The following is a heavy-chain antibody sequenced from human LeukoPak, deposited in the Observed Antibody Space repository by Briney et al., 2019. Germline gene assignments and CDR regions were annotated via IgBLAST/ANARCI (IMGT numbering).Heavy chain of an antibody. CDR2: IYHSGST. CDR1: GGSISSSNW. V-gene: IGHV4-4*02. D-gene: IGHD3-10*01. J-gene: IGHJ4*02. CDR3: AANSADYNTLGSSYKV. Sequence: PSETLSLTCAVSGGSISSSNWWSWVRQPPGKGLEWIGEIYHSGSTYYNPSLKSRVTISVDTSKNQFSLKLTSVTAADTAVYYCAANSADYNTLGSSYKVWGQGTLVTVSS.